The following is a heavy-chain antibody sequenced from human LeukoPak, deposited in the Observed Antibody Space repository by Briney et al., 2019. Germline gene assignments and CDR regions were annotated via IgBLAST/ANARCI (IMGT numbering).Heavy chain of an antibody. CDR1: GGSISSSSYY. J-gene: IGHJ4*02. V-gene: IGHV4-39*01. Sequence: SETLSLTCTVSGGSISSSSYYWGWIRQPPGKGLEWIGSIYYSGSTYYNPSLKSRVTISVDTSKNQFSLTLSSVTAADTAVYYCARRYYYDSSGYYDYWGQGTLVTVSS. D-gene: IGHD3-22*01. CDR3: ARRYYYDSSGYYDY. CDR2: IYYSGST.